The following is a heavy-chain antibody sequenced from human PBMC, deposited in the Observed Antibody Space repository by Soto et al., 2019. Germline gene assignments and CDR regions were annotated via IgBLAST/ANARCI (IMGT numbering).Heavy chain of an antibody. CDR1: GFTFSSYS. CDR3: ARDLETYFYDSPAD. D-gene: IGHD3-22*01. V-gene: IGHV3-48*02. Sequence: GGSLRLSCAASGFTFSSYSMNWVRQAPGKGLEWVSYISTSSSLIYYADSVKGRFTISRDNAKNSLYLQMSSLRDEDTAVYYCARDLETYFYDSPADWGQGTLVTVSS. CDR2: ISTSSSLI. J-gene: IGHJ4*02.